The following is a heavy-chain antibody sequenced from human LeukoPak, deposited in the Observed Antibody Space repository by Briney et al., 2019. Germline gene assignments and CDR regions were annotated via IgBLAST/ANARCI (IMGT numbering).Heavy chain of an antibody. CDR2: ISSTSSYI. J-gene: IGHJ6*03. Sequence: GGSLRLSCAASGLTFSTYTMNWVRQAPGKGLEWVSSISSTSSYIYYADSEKGRFTISRDNAKNSLYLQMNNLKAEDTAAYYCARDFASSRGGNLYSYMDVWGKGTTVTVSS. CDR1: GLTFSTYT. V-gene: IGHV3-21*01. CDR3: ARDFASSRGGNLYSYMDV. D-gene: IGHD3-16*01.